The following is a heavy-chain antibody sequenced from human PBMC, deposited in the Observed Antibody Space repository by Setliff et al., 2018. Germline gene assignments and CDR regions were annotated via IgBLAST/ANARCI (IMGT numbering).Heavy chain of an antibody. CDR2: INPGGLTS. CDR3: ARAGLAAAGRKGVFDH. Sequence: VASVKVSCKTSGYSFTSHYVHWVRQAPGQGLEWMGIINPGGLTSSSTQKFEGRVTMTRDTPTSTVYMELNSLTSDDTAVYYCARAGLAAAGRKGVFDHWGQGTLVTVSS. D-gene: IGHD6-25*01. V-gene: IGHV1-46*01. CDR1: GYSFTSHY. J-gene: IGHJ4*02.